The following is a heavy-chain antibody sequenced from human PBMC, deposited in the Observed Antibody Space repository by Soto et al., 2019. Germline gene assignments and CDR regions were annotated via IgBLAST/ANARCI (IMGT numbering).Heavy chain of an antibody. CDR1: GLSITDSEMG. J-gene: IGHJ5*02. D-gene: IGHD6-19*01. V-gene: IGHV2-26*01. Sequence: QVTLKESGPVLVKPTETLTLRCTVSGLSITDSEMGVSWIRQPPGQPLEWLAHIDSSGEKSYRTFLKSRLAISKDTSKSQIVLTMTNMDPPDTATYYCARRHLAVAVSPWFDTCGQGSPVTVSS. CDR3: ARRHLAVAVSPWFDT. CDR2: IDSSGEK.